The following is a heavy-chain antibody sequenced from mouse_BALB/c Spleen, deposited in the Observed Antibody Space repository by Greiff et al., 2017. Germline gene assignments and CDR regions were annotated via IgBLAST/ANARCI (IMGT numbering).Heavy chain of an antibody. D-gene: IGHD5-1*01. Sequence: VQLQQSGAELVKPGASVKLSCTASGFNIKDTYMHWVKQRPEQGLEWIGRIDPANGNTKYDPKFQGKATITADTSSNTAYLQLSSLTSEDTAVYYCARKYPYAMDYWGQGTSVTVSA. V-gene: IGHV14-3*02. CDR1: GFNIKDTY. CDR3: ARKYPYAMDY. J-gene: IGHJ4*01. CDR2: IDPANGNT.